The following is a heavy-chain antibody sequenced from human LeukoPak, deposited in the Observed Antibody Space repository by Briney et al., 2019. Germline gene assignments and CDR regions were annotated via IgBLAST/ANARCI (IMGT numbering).Heavy chain of an antibody. CDR3: ARLDFWSGYYPDY. D-gene: IGHD3-3*01. Sequence: GASVKVSCKASGYTFTSYDINWVRQATGQGLEWMGWMNPNGGNTGYAQKFQGRVTMTRNTSISTAYMELSSLRSEDTAVYYCARLDFWSGYYPDYWGQGTLVTVSP. CDR2: MNPNGGNT. V-gene: IGHV1-8*01. J-gene: IGHJ4*02. CDR1: GYTFTSYD.